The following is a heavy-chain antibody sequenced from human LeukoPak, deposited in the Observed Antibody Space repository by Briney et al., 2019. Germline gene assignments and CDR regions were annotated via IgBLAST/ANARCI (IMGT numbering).Heavy chain of an antibody. CDR2: INTNTGNP. Sequence: GASVKVSCKTSGYTFSDYGISWVRQAPGQGLEWMGWINTNTGNPTYAQGFTGRFVFSLDTSVSTAYLQISSLKAEDTAVYYCARGARLLGGDYWGQGTLVTVSS. J-gene: IGHJ4*02. CDR3: ARGARLLGGDY. CDR1: GYTFSDYG. D-gene: IGHD3-22*01. V-gene: IGHV7-4-1*02.